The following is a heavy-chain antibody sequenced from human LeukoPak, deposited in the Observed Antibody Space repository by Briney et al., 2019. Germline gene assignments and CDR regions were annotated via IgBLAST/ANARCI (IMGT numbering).Heavy chain of an antibody. CDR1: GFTFSRYN. Sequence: GGSLRLSCAASGFTFSRYNMNGVRQAARKRLEWVASISSSSSYIYSAYSVKGRFTICRDNAKNSLYLQMNSLRAEDTAVYYCARIMTQQMVFDSWGQGTLVTVSS. J-gene: IGHJ4*02. D-gene: IGHD6-13*01. CDR3: ARIMTQQMVFDS. CDR2: ISSSSSYI. V-gene: IGHV3-21*01.